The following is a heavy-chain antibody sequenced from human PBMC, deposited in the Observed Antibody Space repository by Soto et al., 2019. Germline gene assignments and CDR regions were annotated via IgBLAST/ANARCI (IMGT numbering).Heavy chain of an antibody. J-gene: IGHJ4*02. V-gene: IGHV3-23*04. CDR3: AKDWLGYTVKDGQWFYYDY. Sequence: VQLVESGGGLVQPGGSLRLSCAASGFTFRNYAMSWVRQAPGKGREWVSLISGATGSTYYADSVKGRVTVSGDNSRQTLFQQMNSQRVGDTALYFCAKDWLGYTVKDGQWFYYDYWGLGTLVTVSP. D-gene: IGHD5-12*01. CDR2: ISGATGST. CDR1: GFTFRNYA.